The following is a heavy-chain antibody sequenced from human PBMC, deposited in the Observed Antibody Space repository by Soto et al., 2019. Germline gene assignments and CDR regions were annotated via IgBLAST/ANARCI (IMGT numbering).Heavy chain of an antibody. D-gene: IGHD6-13*01. CDR2: VRIKTYGETT. J-gene: IGHJ3*01. Sequence: ESGGGLVRPGRSLRLSCTTSGFAFEAYALSWFRQAPGKGLEWVGFVRIKTYGETTEYAASVKGRFTISRDDSKSTAHLKLNSLRTDDTGVYYCARFRTFPWYSHDTIGSIDVSDVWGQGTMVSVSA. CDR3: ARFRTFPWYSHDTIGSIDVSDV. CDR1: GFAFEAYA. V-gene: IGHV3-49*05.